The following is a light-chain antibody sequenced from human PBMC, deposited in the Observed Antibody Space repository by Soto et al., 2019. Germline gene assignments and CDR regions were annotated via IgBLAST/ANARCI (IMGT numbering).Light chain of an antibody. CDR1: QSVSSNY. V-gene: IGKV3-20*01. Sequence: EIVLTQSPGTLSLSPGDRATLSCRASQSVSSNYLAWYQQKPGQALRLLIYGASSRATDIPDRFSGGGSGTDFTLTISRLEPEDFAVYYCQQYGTSPYTFGQGDKVEIK. CDR3: QQYGTSPYT. J-gene: IGKJ2*01. CDR2: GAS.